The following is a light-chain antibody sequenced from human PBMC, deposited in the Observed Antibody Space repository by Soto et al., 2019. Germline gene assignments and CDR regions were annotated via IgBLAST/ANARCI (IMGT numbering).Light chain of an antibody. J-gene: IGLJ1*01. Sequence: QSVLTQPPSVSGTLGQGVTISCSGSTSNIGENTVGWFQQLPGTAPKVLIYVNDERPSGVPDRFSGSKSGTSAYLAISGLQSEDEADYYCAAWDGSLSGHVFGAGTKVTVL. CDR3: AAWDGSLSGHV. CDR1: TSNIGENT. V-gene: IGLV1-44*01. CDR2: VND.